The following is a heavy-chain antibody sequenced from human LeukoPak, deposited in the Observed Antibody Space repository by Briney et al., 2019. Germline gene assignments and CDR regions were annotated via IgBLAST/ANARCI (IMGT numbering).Heavy chain of an antibody. Sequence: GGSLRLSCAASGFIFTSFGMHWVRQTPGKGLEWVSFIRNDGSDKWYADSVKGRFTISRDNAKNSLYLQMNSLRAEDTAVYYCARPWPRDAFDIWGQGTMVTVSS. CDR3: ARPWPRDAFDI. CDR2: IRNDGSDK. CDR1: GFIFTSFG. J-gene: IGHJ3*02. V-gene: IGHV3-30*02.